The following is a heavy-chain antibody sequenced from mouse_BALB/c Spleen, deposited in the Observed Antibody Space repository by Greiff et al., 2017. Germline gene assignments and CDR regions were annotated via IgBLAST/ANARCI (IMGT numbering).Heavy chain of an antibody. V-gene: IGHV5-9-3*01. J-gene: IGHJ2*01. CDR2: FRSGGSYT. CDR3: ARHEVLRRGDFDY. D-gene: IGHD2-12*01. Sequence: EVKLVESGGGLVKPGGSLKLSCAASGFTFSSYAMSWVRQTPEKRLVWVATFRSGGSYTYYTDSVKGRFTISRDNAKNTLYLQMSSLRSEDTAMYYCARHEVLRRGDFDYWGQGTTLTVSS. CDR1: GFTFSSYA.